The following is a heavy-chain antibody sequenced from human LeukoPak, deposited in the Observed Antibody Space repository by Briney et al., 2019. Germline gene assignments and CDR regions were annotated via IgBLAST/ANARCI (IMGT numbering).Heavy chain of an antibody. J-gene: IGHJ4*02. CDR2: ISGSGGST. D-gene: IGHD3-10*01. V-gene: IGHV3-23*01. Sequence: AGGSLRLSCAASGCTFSSYAMSWVRQAPGKGLEWVSAISGSGGSTYYADSVKGRFTISRDNSKNTLYLQMNSLRAEDTAVYYCAKGQTWFGSKGPDYWGQGTLVTVSS. CDR3: AKGQTWFGSKGPDY. CDR1: GCTFSSYA.